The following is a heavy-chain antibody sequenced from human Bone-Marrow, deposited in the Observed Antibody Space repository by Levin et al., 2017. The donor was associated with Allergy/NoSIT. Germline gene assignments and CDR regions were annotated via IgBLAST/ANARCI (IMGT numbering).Heavy chain of an antibody. D-gene: IGHD2-15*01. J-gene: IGHJ4*02. CDR1: GGSMTNYY. V-gene: IGHV4-59*01. CDR2: IFYSGST. CDR3: ARGGVWWLPRDY. Sequence: PSETLSLTCTVSGGSMTNYYWNWIRQPPGKGLEWIGYIFYSGSTNYNPSLESRVTISVDTSKNQFSLRLSSVTAADTAIYYCARGGVWWLPRDYWGQGILVTVSS.